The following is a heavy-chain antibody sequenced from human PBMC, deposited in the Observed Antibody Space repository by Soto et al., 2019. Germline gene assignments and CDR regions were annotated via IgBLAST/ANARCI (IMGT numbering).Heavy chain of an antibody. CDR3: AREVRDTAVADFDY. V-gene: IGHV3-48*02. J-gene: IGHJ4*02. CDR2: ISSSISTM. CDR1: GFTFSSYS. D-gene: IGHD5-18*01. Sequence: EVQLVESGGGLVQPGGSLRLSCAASGFTFSSYSMNWVRQAPGKGLEWLSYISSSISTMHYADSVKGRFTISRDNAKNSLYLQVNRLGDEDTAVYDCAREVRDTAVADFDYWGQGNLVNVSS.